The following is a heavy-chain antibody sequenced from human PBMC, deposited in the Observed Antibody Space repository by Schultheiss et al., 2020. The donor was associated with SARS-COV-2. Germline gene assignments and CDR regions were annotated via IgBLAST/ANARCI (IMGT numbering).Heavy chain of an antibody. Sequence: TLSLTCTVSGGSISSSSYYWGWIRQPPGKGLEWIGSIYYSGSTYYNPSLKSRVTISVDTSKNQFSLKLSSVTAADTAVYYCARVDCAGDCAPYYFYPMDVWGQGTTVTVSS. V-gene: IGHV4-39*07. CDR2: IYYSGST. D-gene: IGHD2-21*02. CDR3: ARVDCAGDCAPYYFYPMDV. J-gene: IGHJ6*02. CDR1: GGSISSSSYY.